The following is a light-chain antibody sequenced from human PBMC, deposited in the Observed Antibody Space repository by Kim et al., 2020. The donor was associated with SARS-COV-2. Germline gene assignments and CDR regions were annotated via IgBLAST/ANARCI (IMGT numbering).Light chain of an antibody. CDR2: DDS. J-gene: IGLJ3*02. V-gene: IGLV3-21*03. CDR1: NIGSKA. CDR3: QLWDTSSDHVV. Sequence: APGKTARISCGGDNIGSKAVHCYQQRPGQAPVLVIYDDSDRPSGIPERFSGSNSGNTATLTISRVEAGDEADYYCQLWDTSSDHVVFGGGTQLTVL.